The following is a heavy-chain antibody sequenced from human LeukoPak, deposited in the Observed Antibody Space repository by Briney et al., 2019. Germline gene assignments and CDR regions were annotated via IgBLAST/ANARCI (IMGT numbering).Heavy chain of an antibody. CDR3: ARLQPTRWFDP. CDR2: IYPSGST. J-gene: IGHJ5*02. CDR1: GDSISSFY. V-gene: IGHV4-4*07. D-gene: IGHD4-11*01. Sequence: SETLSLTCTVPGDSISSFYWTWIRQPAGRGLEWIGRIYPSGSTTCNPSLKSRVTMSVDTSKNQFSLRLSSVTAADTAVYYCARLQPTRWFDPWGQGTLVTVSS.